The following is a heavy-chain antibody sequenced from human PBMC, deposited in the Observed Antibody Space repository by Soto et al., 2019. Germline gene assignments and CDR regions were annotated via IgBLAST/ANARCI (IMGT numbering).Heavy chain of an antibody. Sequence: GASVKVSCKASGYTFTSYAMHWVRQAPGQRLEWMGWINAGNGNTKYSQKFQGRVTITRDTSASAAYMELSSLRSEDTAVYYCAREAYGKLSAFDIWGQGTLVTVSS. V-gene: IGHV1-3*01. CDR3: AREAYGKLSAFDI. CDR1: GYTFTSYA. J-gene: IGHJ3*02. CDR2: INAGNGNT. D-gene: IGHD4-17*01.